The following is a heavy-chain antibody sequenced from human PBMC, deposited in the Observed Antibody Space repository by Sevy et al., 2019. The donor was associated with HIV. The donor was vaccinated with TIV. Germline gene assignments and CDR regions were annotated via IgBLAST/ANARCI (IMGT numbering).Heavy chain of an antibody. CDR3: ARDPTFSSDTRGYYPFDS. CDR2: ISQSGGTT. D-gene: IGHD3-22*01. V-gene: IGHV3-48*03. CDR1: GFIFSSYE. Sequence: GGSLRLSCAASGFIFSSYEMSWVRQAPGKGLEWVSHISQSGGTTYYSDSVKGRFTISRDNSRNTLFLQMNSLRLDDTAVYYCARDPTFSSDTRGYYPFDSWGQGTLVTVSS. J-gene: IGHJ4*02.